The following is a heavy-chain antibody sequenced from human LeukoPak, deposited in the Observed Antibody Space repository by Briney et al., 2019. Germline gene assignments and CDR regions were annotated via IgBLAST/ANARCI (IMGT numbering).Heavy chain of an antibody. CDR3: ASQDKSPTYYAHAFDI. Sequence: GVSLKISCKGSGYSFTSYWIGWVRQMPGKGLEWMGIIYPGDSDTRYSPSFQGQVTISADKSISTAYLQWSSLKASDTAMYYCASQDKSPTYYAHAFDIWGQGTMVTVSS. J-gene: IGHJ3*02. V-gene: IGHV5-51*01. D-gene: IGHD2/OR15-2a*01. CDR2: IYPGDSDT. CDR1: GYSFTSYW.